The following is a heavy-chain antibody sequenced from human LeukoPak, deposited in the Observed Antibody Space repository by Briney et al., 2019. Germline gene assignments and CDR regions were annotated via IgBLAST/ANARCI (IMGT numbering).Heavy chain of an antibody. Sequence: GASVKVSCKVSGYTLTELSMHWVRQAHGKGLEWMGGFDPEDGETIYAQKFQGRVTMTEDTSTDTAYMELSSLRSEDTAVYYCAREGPNYCSGGSCYSIDYWGQGTLVTVSS. J-gene: IGHJ4*02. CDR3: AREGPNYCSGGSCYSIDY. CDR1: GYTLTELS. D-gene: IGHD2-15*01. V-gene: IGHV1-24*01. CDR2: FDPEDGET.